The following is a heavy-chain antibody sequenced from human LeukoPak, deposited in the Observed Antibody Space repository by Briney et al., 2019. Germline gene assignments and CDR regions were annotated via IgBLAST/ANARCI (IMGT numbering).Heavy chain of an antibody. CDR1: GLTFSSSW. J-gene: IGHJ4*02. CDR3: ARGFSLDY. Sequence: GGSLRLSCAVSGLTFSSSWMDWVRQAPGKGLEWVASINPDGNKKYSADSVKGRFTISRDNAKNSLYLQMNSLRAEDTAVYYCARGFSLDYWGQGTLVTVSS. D-gene: IGHD3-10*01. CDR2: INPDGNKK. V-gene: IGHV3-7*04.